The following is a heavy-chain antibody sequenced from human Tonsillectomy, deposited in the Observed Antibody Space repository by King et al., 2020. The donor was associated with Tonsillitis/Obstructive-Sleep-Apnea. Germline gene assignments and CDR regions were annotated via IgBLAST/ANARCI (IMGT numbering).Heavy chain of an antibody. V-gene: IGHV3-48*03. Sequence: VQLVESGGGLVQPGGSLRLSCAASGFTFSSYEMNWVRQAPGKGLEWVSYISSSGSTIYYADSVKGRFTISRDNAKNSLYLQMNSLRAEDTAVYYCAREGYYDSSGYCPHYYYYYMDVWGKGTTVTVSS. J-gene: IGHJ6*03. D-gene: IGHD3-22*01. CDR2: ISSSGSTI. CDR1: GFTFSSYE. CDR3: AREGYYDSSGYCPHYYYYYMDV.